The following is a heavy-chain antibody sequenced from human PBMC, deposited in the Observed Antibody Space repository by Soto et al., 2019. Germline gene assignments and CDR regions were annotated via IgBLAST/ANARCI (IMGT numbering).Heavy chain of an antibody. Sequence: QVQLVQSGAEVKKPGSSVKVSCKASGGSFSTYGINWVRLAPGQGLEWMGGIIPKFGTTNYAQKFQGRVTITVDESTNTAYMELNYLRSEDTAVYFCARELDPYYGGNSLSLDYWGQGTLVTVSS. CDR1: GGSFSTYG. D-gene: IGHD4-17*01. CDR3: ARELDPYYGGNSLSLDY. J-gene: IGHJ4*02. CDR2: IIPKFGTT. V-gene: IGHV1-69*13.